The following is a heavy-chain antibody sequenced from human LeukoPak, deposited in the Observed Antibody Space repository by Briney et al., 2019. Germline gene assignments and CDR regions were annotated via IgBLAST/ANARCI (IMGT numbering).Heavy chain of an antibody. CDR3: ARDLWGYSSSPWATPFDY. CDR1: GFTFSSYE. CDR2: ISSSGSTI. Sequence: PGGSLRLSCAASGFTFSSYEMNWVRQAPGKGLEWVSYISSSGSTIYYADSVKGRFTISRDNAKNSLYLQMNSLRAEDTAVYYCARDLWGYSSSPWATPFDYWGQGTLVTVSS. J-gene: IGHJ4*02. D-gene: IGHD6-13*01. V-gene: IGHV3-48*03.